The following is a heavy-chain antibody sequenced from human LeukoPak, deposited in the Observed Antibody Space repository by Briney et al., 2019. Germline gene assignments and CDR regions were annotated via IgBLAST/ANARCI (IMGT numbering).Heavy chain of an antibody. CDR1: GFTFSSYE. D-gene: IGHD6-13*01. CDR2: IKQDGSEK. Sequence: GGSLRLSCAASGFTFSSYEMNWVRQAPGKGLEWVANIKQDGSEKYYVDSVKGRFTISRDNAKNSLYLQMNSLRAEDTAVYYCARDPRSSWYSAFDIWGQGTMVTVSS. CDR3: ARDPRSSWYSAFDI. V-gene: IGHV3-7*01. J-gene: IGHJ3*02.